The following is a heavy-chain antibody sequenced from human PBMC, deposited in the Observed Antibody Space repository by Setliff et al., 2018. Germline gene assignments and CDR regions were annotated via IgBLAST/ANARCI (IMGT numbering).Heavy chain of an antibody. CDR1: GGTFSDYY. V-gene: IGHV4-34*01. CDR3: ARDRGYSGYDGNDY. Sequence: SETLSLTCAAYGGTFSDYYWTWIRQPSGKGLEWVGEINHRGSTNYNPSLKSRVTISVDTSKNQFSLKLSSVTAADTAVYYCARDRGYSGYDGNDYWGQGTLVTVSS. J-gene: IGHJ4*02. CDR2: INHRGST. D-gene: IGHD5-12*01.